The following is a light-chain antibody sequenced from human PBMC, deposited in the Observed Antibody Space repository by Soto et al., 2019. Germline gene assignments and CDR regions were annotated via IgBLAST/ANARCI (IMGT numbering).Light chain of an antibody. V-gene: IGKV3-11*01. CDR3: QQRSTWPFT. CDR1: QSISSY. J-gene: IGKJ3*01. CDR2: DAS. Sequence: EIVLTQSPATLSLSPGERATLSCRASQSISSYLAWYQQKPDQAPRLLIYDASNRATVIPARFSGSGSGTDFTLTISSLEPEDFAVYYCQQRSTWPFTFGPGTKVDIK.